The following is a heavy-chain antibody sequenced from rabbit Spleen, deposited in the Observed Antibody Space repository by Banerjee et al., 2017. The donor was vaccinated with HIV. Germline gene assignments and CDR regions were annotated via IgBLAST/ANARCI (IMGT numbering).Heavy chain of an antibody. Sequence: QSLEESGGDLVKPGASLTLTCTASGFSFSSSDYMCWVRQAPGKGLEWIACINGVTGKAVYATWANGRFTISRTSSTTVTLQMTSLTAADTATYLCARDLAGAIGWNFYLWGPGTLVTVS. D-gene: IGHD4-1*01. CDR2: INGVTGKA. J-gene: IGHJ4*01. V-gene: IGHV1S40*01. CDR3: ARDLAGAIGWNFYL. CDR1: GFSFSSSDY.